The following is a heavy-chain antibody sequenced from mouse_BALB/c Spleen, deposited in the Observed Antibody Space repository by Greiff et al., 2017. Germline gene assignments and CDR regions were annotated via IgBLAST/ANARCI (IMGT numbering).Heavy chain of an antibody. Sequence: DVKLVESGGGLVKPGGSLKLSCAASGFTFSSYAMSWVRQTPEKRLEWVASISSGGSTYYPDSVKGRFTISRDNARNILYLQMSSLRSEDTAMYYCAREGYGSSFDYWGQGTTVTVSS. CDR1: GFTFSSYA. D-gene: IGHD1-1*01. CDR3: AREGYGSSFDY. CDR2: ISSGGST. J-gene: IGHJ2*01. V-gene: IGHV5-6-5*01.